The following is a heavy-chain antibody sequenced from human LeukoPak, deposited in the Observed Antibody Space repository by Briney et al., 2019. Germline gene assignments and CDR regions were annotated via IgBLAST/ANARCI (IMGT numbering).Heavy chain of an antibody. CDR3: ARGYGDYYYYYMDV. CDR1: GGSINSYY. V-gene: IGHV4-59*01. Sequence: SETLSLTYTVSGGSINSYYWSWIRQPPGKGLEWIGYIYYSGSTNYNPSLKSRVTISVDTSKNQFSLKLSSVTAADTAVYYCARGYGDYYYYYMDVWGKGTTVTVSS. J-gene: IGHJ6*03. D-gene: IGHD4-17*01. CDR2: IYYSGST.